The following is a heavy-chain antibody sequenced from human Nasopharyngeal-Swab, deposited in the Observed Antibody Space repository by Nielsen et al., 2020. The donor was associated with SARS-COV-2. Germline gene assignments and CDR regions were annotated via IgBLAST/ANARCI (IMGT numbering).Heavy chain of an antibody. CDR2: ISSSSSYI. J-gene: IGHJ4*02. CDR3: AREIGDTVTIDY. Sequence: VRQAPGKGLEWVSSISSSSSYIYYADSVKGRFTISRDSAKNSLYLQMNSLRAEDTAVYYCAREIGDTVTIDYWGQGTLVTVSS. V-gene: IGHV3-21*01. D-gene: IGHD4-17*01.